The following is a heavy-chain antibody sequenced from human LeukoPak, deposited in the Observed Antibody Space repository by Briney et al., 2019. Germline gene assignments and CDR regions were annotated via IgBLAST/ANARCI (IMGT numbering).Heavy chain of an antibody. J-gene: IGHJ4*02. D-gene: IGHD4-17*01. Sequence: GGSLRLSCAASGFTFSSYSMNWVRQAPGKGLEWVSSISSSSSYICYADSVKGRFTISRDNAKNSLYLQMNSLRAEDTAVYYCARYDYGDYVYLTDYWGQGTLVTVSS. CDR3: ARYDYGDYVYLTDY. CDR2: ISSSSSYI. V-gene: IGHV3-21*01. CDR1: GFTFSSYS.